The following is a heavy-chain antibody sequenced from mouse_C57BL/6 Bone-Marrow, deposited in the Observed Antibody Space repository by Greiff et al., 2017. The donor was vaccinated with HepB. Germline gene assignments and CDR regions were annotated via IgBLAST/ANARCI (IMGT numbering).Heavy chain of an antibody. J-gene: IGHJ4*01. V-gene: IGHV1-69*01. CDR3: AREGYYSYLDY. CDR2: IDPSDSYT. Sequence: VQLQQPGAELVMPGASVKLSCKASGYTFTSYWMHWVKQRPGQGLEWIGEIDPSDSYTNYNQKFKGKSTLTVDKSSSTAYIQLSSLTSEDSAVYYCAREGYYSYLDYWGQGTSVTVSS. CDR1: GYTFTSYW. D-gene: IGHD2-12*01.